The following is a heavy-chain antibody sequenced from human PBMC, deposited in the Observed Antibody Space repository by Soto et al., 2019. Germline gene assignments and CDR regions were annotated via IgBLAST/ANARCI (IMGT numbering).Heavy chain of an antibody. D-gene: IGHD6-13*01. J-gene: IGHJ4*02. V-gene: IGHV1-18*01. Sequence: QVQLVQSGAEVKKPGASVKVSCKASGYTFTSYGISWVRQAPGQGLEWMGWNSAYNGNTNYAQKLQGRVTMTTDTSTSPAYLELWSLRSDDTAVYYCAGDVGIAAACDLYYWGQGTLVTVSS. CDR1: GYTFTSYG. CDR3: AGDVGIAAACDLYY. CDR2: NSAYNGNT.